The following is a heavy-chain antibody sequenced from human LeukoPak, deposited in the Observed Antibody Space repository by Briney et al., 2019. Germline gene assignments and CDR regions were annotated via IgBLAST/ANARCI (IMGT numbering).Heavy chain of an antibody. J-gene: IGHJ6*02. D-gene: IGHD2-15*01. CDR1: GFTFSSYG. CDR2: IWYDGSNK. Sequence: PGRSLRLPCAASGFTFSSYGMHWVRQAPGKGLEWVAVIWYDGSNKYYADSVKGRFTISRDNSKNTLYLQMNSLRAEDTAVYYCARAGYCSGGSCYSDYYYYGMDVWGQGTTVTVSS. V-gene: IGHV3-33*01. CDR3: ARAGYCSGGSCYSDYYYYGMDV.